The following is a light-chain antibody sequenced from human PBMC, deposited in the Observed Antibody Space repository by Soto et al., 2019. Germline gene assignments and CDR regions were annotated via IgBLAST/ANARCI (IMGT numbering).Light chain of an antibody. J-gene: IGLJ1*01. CDR3: RSYSSPDTPFV. V-gene: IGLV2-14*01. Sequence: QSALAQPSSVSGSPRQSITISCTGTSTDVGGYNYVSWYQHHSGKAPKLLLYEGTNRPSGISDRFSGSKSVNTASLTISGLQSEDESDYYCRSYSSPDTPFVFGTGTKLTVL. CDR2: EGT. CDR1: STDVGGYNY.